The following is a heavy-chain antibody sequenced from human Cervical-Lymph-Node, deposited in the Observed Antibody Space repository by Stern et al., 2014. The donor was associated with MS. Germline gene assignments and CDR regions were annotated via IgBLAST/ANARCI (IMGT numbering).Heavy chain of an antibody. V-gene: IGHV2-5*02. CDR3: AHSDILTDNYYYYGMDV. CDR2: LYWDDDK. CDR1: GFSLSTSGVG. D-gene: IGHD3-9*01. Sequence: ESGPTLVKPTQTLTLTCTFSGFSLSTSGVGVGWIRQPPGKALEWLALLYWDDDKRYNPSLKSRLTITKDTSKNQVVLTMTNMDPVDTATYYCAHSDILTDNYYYYGMDVWGQGTTVTVSS. J-gene: IGHJ6*02.